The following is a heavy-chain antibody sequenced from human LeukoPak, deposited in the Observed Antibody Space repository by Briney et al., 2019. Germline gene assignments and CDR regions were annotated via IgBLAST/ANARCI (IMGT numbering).Heavy chain of an antibody. V-gene: IGHV4-4*07. J-gene: IGHJ4*02. CDR2: IYTSGST. CDR3: AREGEDTAMVDY. Sequence: SETLSLTCTVSGGSSSSYYWSWLRQPAGKGLEWIGRIYTSGSTNYNPSLKSRVTMSVDTSKNQFSLKLSSVTASDTAVYYCAREGEDTAMVDYWGQGTLVTVSS. D-gene: IGHD5-18*01. CDR1: GGSSSSYY.